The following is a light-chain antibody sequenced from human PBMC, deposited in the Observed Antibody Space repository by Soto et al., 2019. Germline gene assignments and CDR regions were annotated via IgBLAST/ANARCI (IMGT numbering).Light chain of an antibody. Sequence: DFQMTQSPSTLSASVGDRVTITCRASQSIHSWLAWYQLKPGRAPKLLMYKASTLETGVPSRFSGSGSGTEFTLTISSVQPDDFAAYYCHQYNAHHYTFGQGTKVEIK. CDR1: QSIHSW. V-gene: IGKV1-5*03. CDR2: KAS. J-gene: IGKJ2*01. CDR3: HQYNAHHYT.